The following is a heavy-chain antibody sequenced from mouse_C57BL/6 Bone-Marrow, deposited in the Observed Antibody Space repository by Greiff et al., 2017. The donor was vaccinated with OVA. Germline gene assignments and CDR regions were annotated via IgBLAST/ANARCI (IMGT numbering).Heavy chain of an antibody. Sequence: VHLVESGPGLVQPSQSLSITCTVSGFSLTSYGVHWVRQSPGKGLEWLGVIWSGGSTDYNAAFISRLSISKDNSKSQVFFKMNSLQADDTAIYYCARKERYLYYAMDYWGQGTSVTVSS. V-gene: IGHV2-2*01. CDR3: ARKERYLYYAMDY. CDR2: IWSGGST. J-gene: IGHJ4*01. D-gene: IGHD5-1*01. CDR1: GFSLTSYG.